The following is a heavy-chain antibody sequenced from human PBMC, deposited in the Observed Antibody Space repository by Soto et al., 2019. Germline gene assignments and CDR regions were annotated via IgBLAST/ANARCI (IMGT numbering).Heavy chain of an antibody. CDR2: ISGSGGST. CDR1: GFTFSSYA. V-gene: IGHV3-23*01. Sequence: PGGSLRLSCAASGFTFSSYAMSWVRQAPGKGLEWVSAISGSGGSTYYADSVKGRFTISRDNSKNTLYLQMNSLRAEDTAVYYCGGGIAGRVYCSGGSCYSFDAFDIWGQGTMVTVSS. J-gene: IGHJ3*02. CDR3: GGGIAGRVYCSGGSCYSFDAFDI. D-gene: IGHD2-15*01.